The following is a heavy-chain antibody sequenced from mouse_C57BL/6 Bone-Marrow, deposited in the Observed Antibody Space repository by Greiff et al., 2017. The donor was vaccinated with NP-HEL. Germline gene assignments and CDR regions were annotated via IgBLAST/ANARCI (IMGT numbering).Heavy chain of an antibody. Sequence: QVQLKESGPGLVAPSQSLSITCTVSGFSLTSYGVDWVRQSPGKGLEWLGVIWGVGSTNYNSAPKSRLCISNDNSKSQVFLKMNSLQTDDTAMYYCARGSSLYYCAMDYWGQGTSVTVSS. CDR1: GFSLTSYG. CDR3: ARGSSLYYCAMDY. V-gene: IGHV2-6*01. J-gene: IGHJ4*01. D-gene: IGHD1-1*01. CDR2: IWGVGST.